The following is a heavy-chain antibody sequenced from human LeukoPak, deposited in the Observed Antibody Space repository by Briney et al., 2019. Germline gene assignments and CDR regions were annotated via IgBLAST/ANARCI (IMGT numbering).Heavy chain of an antibody. CDR1: GFSFSNYA. V-gene: IGHV3-13*04. J-gene: IGHJ4*02. CDR3: VRGTGYSAYDYDFDY. D-gene: IGHD5-12*01. CDR2: IGTAGDT. Sequence: PGGSLRLSCAASGFSFSNYAMTWVRQAPGKGLEWVSAIGTAGDTYYPGSVKGRFTISRENAKDSLYLQMNSLRAGDTAVYYCVRGTGYSAYDYDFDYWGRGTLVTVSS.